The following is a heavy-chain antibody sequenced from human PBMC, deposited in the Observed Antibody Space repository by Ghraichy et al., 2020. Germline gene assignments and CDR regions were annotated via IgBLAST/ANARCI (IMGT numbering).Heavy chain of an antibody. CDR1: GGSISSSSYY. V-gene: IGHV4-39*01. D-gene: IGHD3-22*01. CDR2: IYYSGST. J-gene: IGHJ5*02. Sequence: SQTLSLTCTVSGGSISSSSYYWGWIRQPPGKGLEWIGSIYYSGSTYYNPSLKSRVTISVDTSKNQFSLKLSSVTAADTAVYYCARAITMIVVDSDWFDPWGQGTLVTVSS. CDR3: ARAITMIVVDSDWFDP.